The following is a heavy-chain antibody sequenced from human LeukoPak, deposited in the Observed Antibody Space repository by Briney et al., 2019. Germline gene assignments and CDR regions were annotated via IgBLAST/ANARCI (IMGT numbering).Heavy chain of an antibody. CDR1: GFTFTAYL. Sequence: GGSLRLSCAAPGFTFTAYLIHWVRQAPGKGLEWVAVMSSDGNAMFYADSVKGRFTISRDNSKNTLYLQMNSLRAEDTAVYYCVRESEYYFDHSASFDYWGQGTLVTVSS. CDR2: MSSDGNAM. CDR3: VRESEYYFDHSASFDY. J-gene: IGHJ4*02. D-gene: IGHD3-22*01. V-gene: IGHV3-30-3*01.